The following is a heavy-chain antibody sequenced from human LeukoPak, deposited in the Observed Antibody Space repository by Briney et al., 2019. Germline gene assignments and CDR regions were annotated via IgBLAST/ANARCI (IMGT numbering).Heavy chain of an antibody. V-gene: IGHV4-34*01. CDR2: INHSGST. J-gene: IGHJ4*02. CDR1: GGSFSGYY. D-gene: IGHD3-22*01. CDR3: ARANYYDSSGVDY. Sequence: SETLSLTCAVYGGSFSGYYWSWIRQPPGKGLEWIGEINHSGSTNYNPSLKSRVTISVDTSKNQFSPKLSSVTAADTAVYYCARANYYDSSGVDYWGQGTLVTVSS.